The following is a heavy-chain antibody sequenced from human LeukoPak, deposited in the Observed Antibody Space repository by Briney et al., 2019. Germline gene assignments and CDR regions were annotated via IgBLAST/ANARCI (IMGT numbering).Heavy chain of an antibody. Sequence: PGGSLRLSCAASGFTFSRYAMHWVRQAPGKGLEWVTVMSYNGSNQYYADSLKVRFTFSRDNSKNTLYLQMNNLRPDDTAVYYCARGTLVATIKGDYYLDYWGQGTLVTVSS. CDR2: MSYNGSNQ. V-gene: IGHV3-30*04. CDR3: ARGTLVATIKGDYYLDY. CDR1: GFTFSRYA. D-gene: IGHD5-12*01. J-gene: IGHJ4*02.